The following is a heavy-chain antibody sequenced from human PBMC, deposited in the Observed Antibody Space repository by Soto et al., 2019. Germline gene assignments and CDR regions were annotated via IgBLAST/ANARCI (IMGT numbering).Heavy chain of an antibody. Sequence: QVQLVQSGAEVKKPGASVKVSCKASGYTFTSYGISWVRQAPGQGLEWMGWISAYNGNTNYAQKLKGRVTMTTDTSPSPAYMELRSLRSDDTAVYYCARDSGYGDYEAFVDVWGQGTTVTVSS. CDR3: ARDSGYGDYEAFVDV. J-gene: IGHJ6*02. CDR1: GYTFTSYG. D-gene: IGHD4-17*01. V-gene: IGHV1-18*01. CDR2: ISAYNGNT.